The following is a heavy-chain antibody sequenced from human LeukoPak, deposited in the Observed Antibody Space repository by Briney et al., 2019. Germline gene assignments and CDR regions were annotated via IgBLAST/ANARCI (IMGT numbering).Heavy chain of an antibody. D-gene: IGHD3-22*01. Sequence: GGSLRLSCAASGFTFSSYSMNWVRQAPGKGLEWVSSISSSSSYIYYADSVKGRLTISRDNAKNSLYLQMNSLRAEDTAVYYCARGPHYYDSSGYYPIEYFGYWGQGTLVTVSS. J-gene: IGHJ4*02. CDR1: GFTFSSYS. CDR3: ARGPHYYDSSGYYPIEYFGY. CDR2: ISSSSSYI. V-gene: IGHV3-21*01.